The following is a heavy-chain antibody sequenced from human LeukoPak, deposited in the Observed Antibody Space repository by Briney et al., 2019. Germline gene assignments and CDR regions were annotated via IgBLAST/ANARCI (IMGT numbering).Heavy chain of an antibody. D-gene: IGHD3-3*01. J-gene: IGHJ6*03. CDR1: GYTFTSYG. CDR3: ARDRGIAPSYYDFWSGLTSYYYYYMDV. CDR2: ISAYNGNT. V-gene: IGHV1-18*01. Sequence: ASVKVSCKASGYTFTSYGISWVRQAPGQGLEWMGWISAYNGNTNYAQKLQGRVTMTTDTSTSTAYMELRSLRSDDTAVYYCARDRGIAPSYYDFWSGLTSYYYYYMDVWGKGTTVTVSS.